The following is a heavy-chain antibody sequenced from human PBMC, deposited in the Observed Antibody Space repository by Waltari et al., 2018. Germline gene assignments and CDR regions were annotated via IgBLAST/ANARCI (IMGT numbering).Heavy chain of an antibody. V-gene: IGHV3-23*01. J-gene: IGHJ4*02. CDR3: AKGDLFDY. CDR2: ISGSGGST. Sequence: EVQLLESGGGLVQPGGSLRLPCAASGFNSSSYAMSWVRPAPGKGLEWVSAISGSGGSTYYADSVKGRFTISRDNSKNTLYLQMNSLRAEDTAVYYCAKGDLFDYWGQGTLVTVSS. CDR1: GFNSSSYA.